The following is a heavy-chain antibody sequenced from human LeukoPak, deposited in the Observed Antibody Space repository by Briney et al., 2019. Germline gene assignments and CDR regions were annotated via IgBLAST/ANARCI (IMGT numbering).Heavy chain of an antibody. CDR2: IYYSGST. V-gene: IGHV4-59*08. CDR3: ARHGFYYDSSGYLGL. CDR1: GGSISTYY. J-gene: IGHJ4*02. Sequence: PSETLSLTCTVSGGSISTYYWSWIRQPPGKGLEWIAYIYYSGSTNYNPSLKSRVTISVDTSKNQFSLKLSSVTAADTAVYYCARHGFYYDSSGYLGLWGQGTLVTVSS. D-gene: IGHD3-22*01.